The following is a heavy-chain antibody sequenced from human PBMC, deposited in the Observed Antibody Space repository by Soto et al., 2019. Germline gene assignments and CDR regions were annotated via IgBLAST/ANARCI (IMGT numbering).Heavy chain of an antibody. D-gene: IGHD1-1*01. CDR1: GYDFTTYG. Sequence: QVHLVQSGAEVKKPGASVKVSCKGSGYDFTTYGITWVRQAPGQGLEWMAWISAHNGNTDYAQKLQGRVTGTRDTSTSTSYMELRSLRSDVTAVYFCARGRYGDYWGQGALVTVSS. CDR3: ARGRYGDY. J-gene: IGHJ4*02. CDR2: ISAHNGNT. V-gene: IGHV1-18*01.